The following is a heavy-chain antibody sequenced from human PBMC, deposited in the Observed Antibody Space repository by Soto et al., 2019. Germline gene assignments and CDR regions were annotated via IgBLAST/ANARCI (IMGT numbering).Heavy chain of an antibody. D-gene: IGHD6-19*01. Sequence: GGSLRLSCAVSGFTFSNYWMSWVRQAPGKGLEWVANIKQDGSEKYHVDSVKGRFTISRDNAKSSLYLQMNSLRAEDTAVYYCTRAQTTGWYVSYWGQGTLVTVSS. CDR2: IKQDGSEK. CDR1: GFTFSNYW. CDR3: TRAQTTGWYVSY. J-gene: IGHJ4*02. V-gene: IGHV3-7*01.